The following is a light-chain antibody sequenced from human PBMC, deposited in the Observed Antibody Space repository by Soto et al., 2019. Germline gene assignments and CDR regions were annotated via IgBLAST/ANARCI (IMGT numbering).Light chain of an antibody. V-gene: IGKV1-5*03. J-gene: IGKJ1*01. CDR2: KAS. Sequence: DIQMTQSPSTLSASVGDRLTITCRASQSISSWLAWYQQRPGKAPKLLIYKASSLESGVPSRFSGSGSGAEFTLTISSLQPDDFATYYCQQYNSYPWTFGQGTKVKIK. CDR3: QQYNSYPWT. CDR1: QSISSW.